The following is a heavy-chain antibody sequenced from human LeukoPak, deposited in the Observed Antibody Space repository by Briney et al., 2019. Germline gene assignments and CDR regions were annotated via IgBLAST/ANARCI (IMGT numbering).Heavy chain of an antibody. D-gene: IGHD3-9*01. Sequence: PGGSLRLSCAASGFSFDNYGMSWVRQAPGKGMDLVSGISWYGSSTGYADSVKGRFTISRDNAKNSLYLQMNSLRAEDTALYYCARVGTYYDILAGYYSTYFDSWGQGTLVTVSS. V-gene: IGHV3-20*04. CDR3: ARVGTYYDILAGYYSTYFDS. J-gene: IGHJ4*02. CDR2: ISWYGSST. CDR1: GFSFDNYG.